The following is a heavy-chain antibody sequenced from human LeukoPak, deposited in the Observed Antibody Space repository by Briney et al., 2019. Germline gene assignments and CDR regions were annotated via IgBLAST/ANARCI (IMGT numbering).Heavy chain of an antibody. CDR1: GFTVGSNY. J-gene: IGHJ4*02. CDR2: IYSGGST. D-gene: IGHD5-18*01. Sequence: GGSLRLSXAASGFTVGSNYMSWVRQAPGKGLEWVSVIYSGGSTYYADSVKGRFTVSRDNSKNTLYLRMNSLRAEDTAVYYCARAIGYGASGIDYWGQGTLVTVSS. V-gene: IGHV3-66*02. CDR3: ARAIGYGASGIDY.